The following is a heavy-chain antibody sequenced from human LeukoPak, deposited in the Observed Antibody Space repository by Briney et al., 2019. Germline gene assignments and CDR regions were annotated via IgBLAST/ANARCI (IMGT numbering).Heavy chain of an antibody. J-gene: IGHJ4*02. CDR1: GGTFSSYA. CDR2: IIPIFGTA. CDR3: ARAQTPIAYCGGDCSHNLDY. Sequence: GSSVKVSCKASGGTFSSYAISWVRQAPGQGLEWMGGIIPIFGTANYAQKFQGRVTITTDESTSTAYMELSSLRSEDTAVYYCARAQTPIAYCGGDCSHNLDYWGQGTLVTVSS. D-gene: IGHD2-21*02. V-gene: IGHV1-69*05.